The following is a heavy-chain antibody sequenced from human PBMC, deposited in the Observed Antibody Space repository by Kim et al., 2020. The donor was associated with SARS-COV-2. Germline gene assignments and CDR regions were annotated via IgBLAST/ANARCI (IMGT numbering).Heavy chain of an antibody. CDR3: AREGTGDRWFDP. D-gene: IGHD7-27*01. J-gene: IGHJ5*02. Sequence: NYAQKLKGRVTMTPDTSTSTAYMELRGLRSDDTAVYYCAREGTGDRWFDPWGQGTLVTVSS. V-gene: IGHV1-18*01.